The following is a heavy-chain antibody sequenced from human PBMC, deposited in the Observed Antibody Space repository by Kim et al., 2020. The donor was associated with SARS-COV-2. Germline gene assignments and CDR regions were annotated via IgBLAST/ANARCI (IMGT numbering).Heavy chain of an antibody. CDR3: VKDTGAQ. Sequence: GGSLRLSCVASGFTFSKYAMTWVRQTPGKGLEWVSAISTRGTTSFYADSVKGRFIISRDNSNNTVYLQMNRLRVDDTGVYFCVKDTGAQWGQGTLVIVSS. J-gene: IGHJ4*02. D-gene: IGHD3-10*01. CDR1: GFTFSKYA. CDR2: ISTRGTTS. V-gene: IGHV3-23*01.